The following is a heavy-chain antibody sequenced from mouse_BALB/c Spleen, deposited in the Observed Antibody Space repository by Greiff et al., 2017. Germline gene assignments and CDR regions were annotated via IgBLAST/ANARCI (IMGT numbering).Heavy chain of an antibody. CDR2: IRSKSNNYAT. Sequence: EVQLVETGGGLVQPKGSLKLSCAASGFTFNTNAMNWVRQAPGKGLEWVARIRSKSNNYATYYADSVKDRFTISRDDSQSMLYLQMNNLKTEDTAMYYCVRGDVFAYWGQGTLVTVSA. J-gene: IGHJ3*01. CDR3: VRGDVFAY. CDR1: GFTFNTNA. V-gene: IGHV10S3*01. D-gene: IGHD3-3*01.